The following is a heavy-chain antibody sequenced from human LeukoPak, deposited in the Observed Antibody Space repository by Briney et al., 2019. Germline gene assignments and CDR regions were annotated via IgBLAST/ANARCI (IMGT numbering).Heavy chain of an antibody. J-gene: IGHJ4*02. CDR2: INPNSGGT. CDR3: ARDYRDVLLWFGELSK. Sequence: ASVKVSCKASGYTFTGYYMHWVRQAPGQGLEWMGWINPNSGGTNYAQNFQGRVTMTTDTSTSTAYMELRSLRSDDTAVYYCARDYRDVLLWFGELSKWGQGTLVTVSS. D-gene: IGHD3-10*01. V-gene: IGHV1-2*02. CDR1: GYTFTGYY.